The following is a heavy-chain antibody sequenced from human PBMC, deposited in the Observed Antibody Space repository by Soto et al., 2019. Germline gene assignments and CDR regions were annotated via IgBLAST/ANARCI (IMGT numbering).Heavy chain of an antibody. V-gene: IGHV4-59*01. Sequence: SETLSLTCTVSGGSISSYYWSWIRQPPGKGLEWIGYIYYSGSTNYNPSLKSRVTISVDTSKNQFSLRLSSVTAADTAVYYCARVGGLFCSGGSCRRTYYYYYYMDVWGKGTTVTVSS. CDR1: GGSISSYY. J-gene: IGHJ6*03. CDR2: IYYSGST. D-gene: IGHD2-15*01. CDR3: ARVGGLFCSGGSCRRTYYYYYYMDV.